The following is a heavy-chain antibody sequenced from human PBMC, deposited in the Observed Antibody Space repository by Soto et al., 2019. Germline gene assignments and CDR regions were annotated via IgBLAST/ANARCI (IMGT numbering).Heavy chain of an antibody. CDR3: ARGLVEDYDFWSGYGNWFDP. CDR1: GGSFSGYY. J-gene: IGHJ5*02. D-gene: IGHD3-3*01. Sequence: SETLSLTCAVYGGSFSGYYWSWIRQPPGKGLEWIGEINHSGSTNYNPSLKSRVTISVDTSKNQFSLKLSSVTAADTAVYYCARGLVEDYDFWSGYGNWFDPWGQGTLVTVSS. CDR2: INHSGST. V-gene: IGHV4-34*01.